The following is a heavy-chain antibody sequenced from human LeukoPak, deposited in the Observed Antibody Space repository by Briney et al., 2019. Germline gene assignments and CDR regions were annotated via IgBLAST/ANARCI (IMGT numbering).Heavy chain of an antibody. CDR1: GGSISSSNW. V-gene: IGHV4-4*02. CDR2: IYHSGST. CDR3: AASVGSTDRTYYYGMDV. J-gene: IGHJ6*02. D-gene: IGHD4-11*01. Sequence: SETLSLTCAVSGGSISSSNWWSWVRQPPGKGLEWIGEIYHSGSTNYSPSLKSRVTISLDTSKNQFSLKLNSVTAADAAVYYCAASVGSTDRTYYYGMDVWGQGTTVTVSS.